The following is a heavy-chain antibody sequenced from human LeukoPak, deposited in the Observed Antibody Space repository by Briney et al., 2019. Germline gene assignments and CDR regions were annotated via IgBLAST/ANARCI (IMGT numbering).Heavy chain of an antibody. D-gene: IGHD1-26*01. CDR1: GFTFSSYW. V-gene: IGHV3-7*01. CDR2: IKQDGSEK. CDR3: ARSYGRYNWFDP. J-gene: IGHJ5*02. Sequence: GGSLRLSCAASGFTFSSYWMSWVRQAPGKGLEWVANIKQDGSEKYCVGSVKGRFTISRDNAKNSLYLQMNSLRAEDTAVYYCARSYGRYNWFDPWGQGTLVTVSS.